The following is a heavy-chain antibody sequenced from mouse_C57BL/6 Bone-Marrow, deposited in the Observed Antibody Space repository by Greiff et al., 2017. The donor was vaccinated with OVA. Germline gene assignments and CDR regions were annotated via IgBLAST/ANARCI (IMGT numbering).Heavy chain of an antibody. CDR2: IYPRDGST. J-gene: IGHJ2*01. CDR1: GYTFTSYD. D-gene: IGHD1-1*01. V-gene: IGHV1-85*01. CDR3: ARWGYYGSSHFDY. Sequence: LVESGPELVKPGASVKLSCKASGYTFTSYDINWVKQRPGQGLEWIGWIYPRDGSTTYNEKFKGKATLTVDTSSSTAYMELHSLTSEDSAVYFCARWGYYGSSHFDYWGQGTTLTVSS.